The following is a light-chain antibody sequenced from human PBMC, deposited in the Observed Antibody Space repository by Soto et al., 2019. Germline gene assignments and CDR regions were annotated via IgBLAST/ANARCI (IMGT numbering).Light chain of an antibody. CDR2: LNSDGSH. CDR3: QTWGTGIRV. CDR1: SGHSSYA. Sequence: QSVLTQSPSASASPGASVKLTCTLTSGHSSYAIAWHQQQPEKGPRYLMKLNSDGSHSNGDGIPDRFSGSSSGAERYLTISSLQSEDEADYYCQTWGTGIRVFGGGTKLTVL. J-gene: IGLJ3*02. V-gene: IGLV4-69*01.